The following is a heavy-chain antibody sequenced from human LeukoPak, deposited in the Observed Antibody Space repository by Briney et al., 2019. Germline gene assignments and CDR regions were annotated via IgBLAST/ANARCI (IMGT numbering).Heavy chain of an antibody. D-gene: IGHD4-17*01. CDR3: ARADFYGDCIDY. CDR1: VFTFSSYE. V-gene: IGHV3-48*03. Sequence: GGSLRLSCAASVFTFSSYEMNWVRQAPGKGLEWVSYISSSGSTIYYADSVKGRFTISRDNAKNSLYLQMNSLRAEDTAVYYCARADFYGDCIDYWGQGTLVTVSS. CDR2: ISSSGSTI. J-gene: IGHJ4*02.